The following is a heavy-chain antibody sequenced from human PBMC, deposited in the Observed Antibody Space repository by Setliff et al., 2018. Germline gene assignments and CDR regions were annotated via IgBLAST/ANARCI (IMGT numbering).Heavy chain of an antibody. Sequence: ASVKVSCKASGYTFTKYLLHWVRQAPGQRCEWMGWINADNGNTKYSQNFQGRVTITRDTSASTAYMELSSLRSEDTAVYYCASPLVDYDSSGTDCWGQGTLVTVSS. CDR1: GYTFTKYL. V-gene: IGHV1-3*01. CDR3: ASPLVDYDSSGTDC. CDR2: INADNGNT. D-gene: IGHD3-22*01. J-gene: IGHJ4*02.